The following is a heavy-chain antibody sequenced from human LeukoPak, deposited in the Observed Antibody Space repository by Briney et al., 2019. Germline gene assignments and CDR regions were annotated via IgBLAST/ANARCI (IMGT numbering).Heavy chain of an antibody. Sequence: GASVKVSRKASGYTFTSYYMHWVPQAPGHGLEWMGIINPSGGSTSYPQKFQGRVTMTRDTSTSTVYMELSSLRSEAKAVYYCSREQWLVQGVHYYYYGMDVWGQGTTVTVSS. J-gene: IGHJ6*02. V-gene: IGHV1-46*01. D-gene: IGHD6-19*01. CDR3: SREQWLVQGVHYYYYGMDV. CDR2: INPSGGST. CDR1: GYTFTSYY.